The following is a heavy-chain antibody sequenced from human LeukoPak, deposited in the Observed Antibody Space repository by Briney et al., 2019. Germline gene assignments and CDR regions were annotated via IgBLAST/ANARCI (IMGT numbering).Heavy chain of an antibody. CDR3: ARTTPRCGGDCYFYYYYYYMDV. V-gene: IGHV1-18*01. J-gene: IGHJ6*03. Sequence: ASVKVSCKASGYTFTSYGISWVRQAPGQGLEWMGWNSAYNGNTNYAQKLQGRVTMTTDTYTSTAYMELRSMRSDDTAVYYCARTTPRCGGDCYFYYYYYYMDVWGKGTTVTVSS. D-gene: IGHD2-21*01. CDR1: GYTFTSYG. CDR2: NSAYNGNT.